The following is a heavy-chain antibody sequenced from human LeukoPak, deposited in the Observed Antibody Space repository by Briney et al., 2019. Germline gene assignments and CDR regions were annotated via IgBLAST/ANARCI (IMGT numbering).Heavy chain of an antibody. D-gene: IGHD3-10*01. Sequence: GGSLRLSCAASGFTFDDYAMHWVRQAPGKGLEWVSGISWNSGSIGYADSVKGRFTISRDNAKNSLYLQMNSLRAEDMALYYCAKDLKRHYGSGSLDYWGQGTLVTVSS. V-gene: IGHV3-9*03. CDR3: AKDLKRHYGSGSLDY. CDR1: GFTFDDYA. J-gene: IGHJ4*02. CDR2: ISWNSGSI.